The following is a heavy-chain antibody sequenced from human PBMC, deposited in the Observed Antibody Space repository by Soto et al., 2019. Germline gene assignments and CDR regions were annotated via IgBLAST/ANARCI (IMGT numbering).Heavy chain of an antibody. CDR3: ARDKITGLFDY. CDR1: DGSLSGCY. V-gene: IGHV4-34*01. Sequence: PSEPLSLTCAVYDGSLSGCYWTWIRQPPGTGLEWIGEINHSGSTNYNPSLKSRVTISVDTSKNQFSLKLTSVTAADTALYYCARDKITGLFDYWGQGTLVTVSS. J-gene: IGHJ4*02. CDR2: INHSGST. D-gene: IGHD2-8*02.